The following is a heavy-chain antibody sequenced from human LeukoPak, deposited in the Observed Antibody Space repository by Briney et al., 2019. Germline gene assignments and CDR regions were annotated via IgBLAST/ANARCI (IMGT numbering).Heavy chain of an antibody. CDR1: GGALSSGGYY. J-gene: IGHJ5*02. V-gene: IGHV4-30-2*01. CDR2: IYHSGTP. CDR3: ARDNIPVAGTGLSWFDP. D-gene: IGHD6-13*01. Sequence: SQTLSLTCTVSGGALSSGGYYWTWIRQPPGKGLEWIGSIYHSGTPYYNPSLKSRVTLSVDRSKNQFSLKMTSVTAADTAVYYCARDNIPVAGTGLSWFDPWGQGTLVTVSS.